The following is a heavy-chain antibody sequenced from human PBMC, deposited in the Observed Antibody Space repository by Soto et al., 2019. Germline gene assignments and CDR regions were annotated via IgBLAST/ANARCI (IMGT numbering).Heavy chain of an antibody. V-gene: IGHV3-53*01. CDR3: ATWHLREHAYDI. CDR1: GLTVSGKKY. Sequence: DVQLVESGGGLIQPGGSLRLSCVASGLTVSGKKYVACVRHAPGKGPEWVSGVYDLDGTYYADSVRGRFTTSIGNFRTTVWLQMRDVRPEDTALNFCATWHLREHAYDIWGRGTMVTVSS. J-gene: IGHJ3*02. CDR2: VYDLDGT. D-gene: IGHD5-12*01.